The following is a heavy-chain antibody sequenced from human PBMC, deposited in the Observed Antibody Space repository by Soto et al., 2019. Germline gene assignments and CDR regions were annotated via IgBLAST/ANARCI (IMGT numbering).Heavy chain of an antibody. CDR3: ARTSSSGY. V-gene: IGHV3-30-3*01. D-gene: IGHD6-6*01. CDR2: ISYDGSNK. CDR1: GFTFSGYA. J-gene: IGHJ4*02. Sequence: GGSLRLSCAASGFTFSGYAMHWVRQAPGKGLEWVAVISYDGSNKYYADSVKGRFTISRDNSKNTLYLQMNSLRAEDTAVYYCARTSSSGYWGQGTLVTVSS.